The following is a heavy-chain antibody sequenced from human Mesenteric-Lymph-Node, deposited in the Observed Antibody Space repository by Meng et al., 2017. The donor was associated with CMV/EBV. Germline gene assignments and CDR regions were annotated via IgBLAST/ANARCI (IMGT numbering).Heavy chain of an antibody. V-gene: IGHV4-59*01. Sequence: SETLSLTCIVYGGSISNYYWSWIRQPPGKGLEWIGYIYYSGSTYYNPSLKSRVTISVDTSNNQFSLRVTSVTAADTAVYYCARNSPTRYCTSTSCYYFDYWGQGTLVTVSS. CDR1: GGSISNYY. CDR3: ARNSPTRYCTSTSCYYFDY. CDR2: IYYSGST. J-gene: IGHJ4*02. D-gene: IGHD2-2*01.